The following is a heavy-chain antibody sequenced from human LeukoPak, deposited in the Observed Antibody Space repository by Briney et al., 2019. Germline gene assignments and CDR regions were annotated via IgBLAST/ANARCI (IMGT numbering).Heavy chain of an antibody. V-gene: IGHV4-59*01. CDR3: AREKRYSYGFGLFDY. Sequence: SETLSLTCTVSGGSISSYYWSWIRQPPGKALEWIGYIYYTGSTSYNPSLTSRVTISVDTSKNQFSLKLSSVTAADTAIYYCAREKRYSYGFGLFDYWGQGSLVTVSS. D-gene: IGHD5-18*01. CDR1: GGSISSYY. CDR2: IYYTGST. J-gene: IGHJ4*02.